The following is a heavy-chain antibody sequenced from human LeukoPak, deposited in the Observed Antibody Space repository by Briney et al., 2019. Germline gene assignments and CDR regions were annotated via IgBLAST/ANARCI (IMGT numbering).Heavy chain of an antibody. D-gene: IGHD3-22*01. CDR3: ARQDSSGYYYAN. J-gene: IGHJ4*02. CDR1: GGSISSSSYY. V-gene: IGHV4-39*01. CDR2: IYYSGST. Sequence: SETLSLTCTVSGGSISSSSYYWGWIRQPPGEGLEWIGSIYYSGSTYYNPSLKSRVTISVDTSKNQFSLKLSSVTAADTAVYYCARQDSSGYYYANWGQGTLVTVSS.